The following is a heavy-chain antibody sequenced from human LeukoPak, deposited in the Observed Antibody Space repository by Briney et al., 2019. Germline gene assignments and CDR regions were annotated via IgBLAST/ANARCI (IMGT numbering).Heavy chain of an antibody. Sequence: GGSLRLSCAASGFTFSSYSMNWVRQAPGKGLEWVSSISSSSSYIYYADSVKGRFTISRDNAKNSLYLQTNSLRAEDTAVYYCARDQLYGYTKGAFDIWGQGTMVTVSS. CDR2: ISSSSSYI. V-gene: IGHV3-21*01. J-gene: IGHJ3*02. CDR1: GFTFSSYS. CDR3: ARDQLYGYTKGAFDI. D-gene: IGHD5-24*01.